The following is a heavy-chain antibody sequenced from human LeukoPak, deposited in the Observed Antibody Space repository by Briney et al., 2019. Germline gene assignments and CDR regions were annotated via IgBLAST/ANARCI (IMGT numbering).Heavy chain of an antibody. V-gene: IGHV3-74*01. D-gene: IGHD4-17*01. CDR2: INSDGSST. CDR1: GFTFSSYW. Sequence: GGSLRLSCAASGFTFSSYWMHWVRQAPGKGLVWVSRINSDGSSTSYADSVKGRFTISRDNAKNTLYLQMNSLRAEDTAVYYCARVHSYGDAYFDYWGQGTLVTVSS. CDR3: ARVHSYGDAYFDY. J-gene: IGHJ4*02.